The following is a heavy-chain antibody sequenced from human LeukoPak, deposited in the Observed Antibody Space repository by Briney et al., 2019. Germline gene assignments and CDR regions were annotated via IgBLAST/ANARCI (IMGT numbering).Heavy chain of an antibody. D-gene: IGHD3-22*01. V-gene: IGHV3-21*01. CDR2: ISSSSDYI. CDR1: GFTFSSHT. Sequence: AGGSLRLSCAASGFTFSSHTINWVRQAPGKGLEWVSSISSSSDYIHYADSVKGRFTISRDNAKNSLYLQMNSLRAEDTAVYYCAREYVHYYDSSGYVDYWGQATLVTVSS. CDR3: AREYVHYYDSSGYVDY. J-gene: IGHJ4*02.